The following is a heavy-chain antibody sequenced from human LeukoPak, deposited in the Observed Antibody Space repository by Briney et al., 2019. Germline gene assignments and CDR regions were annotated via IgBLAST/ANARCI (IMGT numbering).Heavy chain of an antibody. V-gene: IGHV4-34*01. J-gene: IGHJ4*02. CDR1: GGSFSGYY. CDR2: IYYSGST. D-gene: IGHD1-26*01. Sequence: SETLSLTCAVYGGSFSGYYWSWIRQPPGKGLEWIGNIYYSGSTYYNPSLKSRVTISVDTSKNQLSLKLSSVTAADTAVYYCARAGSEEVGATYDYWGQGTLVTVSS. CDR3: ARAGSEEVGATYDY.